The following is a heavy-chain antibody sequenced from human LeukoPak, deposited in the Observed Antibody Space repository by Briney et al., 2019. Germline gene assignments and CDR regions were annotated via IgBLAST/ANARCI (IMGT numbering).Heavy chain of an antibody. V-gene: IGHV3-15*01. CDR3: TTGGLGVVVPAAIDYMDV. D-gene: IGHD2-2*01. CDR1: GFTFSNAW. CDR2: IKSKTDGGTT. J-gene: IGHJ6*03. Sequence: GGSLRLSCAASGFTFSNAWMSWVRQAPGKGLEWVGRIKSKTDGGTTDYAAPVKGRFTISRDDSKNTLYLQMNSLKTEDTAVYYCTTGGLGVVVPAAIDYMDVWGKGTTVTVPS.